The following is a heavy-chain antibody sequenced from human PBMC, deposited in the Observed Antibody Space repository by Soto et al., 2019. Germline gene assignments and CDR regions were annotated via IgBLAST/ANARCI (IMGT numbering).Heavy chain of an antibody. CDR2: ISGSGSPT. V-gene: IGHV3-23*01. CDR3: AKFSYYDSSGSYYFDY. CDR1: GFSFSSYA. D-gene: IGHD3-22*01. Sequence: GGSLRLSCAASGFSFSSYAMTWVRQAPGRGLQWVSAISGSGSPTYYADSVKGRFTISRDNSKNTLYLQMNSLRAEDTAVYYCAKFSYYDSSGSYYFDYWGQGT. J-gene: IGHJ4*02.